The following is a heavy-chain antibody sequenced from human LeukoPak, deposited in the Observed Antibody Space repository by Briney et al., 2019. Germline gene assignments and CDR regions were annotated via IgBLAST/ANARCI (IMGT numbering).Heavy chain of an antibody. CDR3: ARAYYDSLTGFYLDGMDV. J-gene: IGHJ6*02. V-gene: IGHV3-21*01. CDR2: IGDNSSYI. D-gene: IGHD3-9*01. Sequence: GGSLRLSCAASGFGFSSYTMSWVRQAPGKGLEWVSSIGDNSSYIHYGDSVKGRFTISRDNANKVVYLQMNSLRGEDTAVYYCARAYYDSLTGFYLDGMDVWGRGTTVIVSS. CDR1: GFGFSSYT.